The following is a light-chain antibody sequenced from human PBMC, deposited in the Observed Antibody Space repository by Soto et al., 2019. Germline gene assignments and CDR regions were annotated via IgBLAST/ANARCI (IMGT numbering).Light chain of an antibody. J-gene: IGKJ2*01. CDR1: QSISNY. V-gene: IGKV1-39*01. CDR2: AAS. Sequence: DIQMNQSPSSLSASVGDRVTITCRASQSISNYLNWYQHKPGKAPNLLIYAASTLQSGVPSRFSGSRSGTDFTLTITHLQPEDFASYYCQQGYSSPPTFGQGTKLEIK. CDR3: QQGYSSPPT.